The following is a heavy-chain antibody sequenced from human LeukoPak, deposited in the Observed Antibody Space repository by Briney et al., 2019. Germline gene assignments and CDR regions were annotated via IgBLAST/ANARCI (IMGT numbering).Heavy chain of an antibody. CDR1: GFTFDAYG. CDR3: ARGGYCTIAMGFYFDY. D-gene: IGHD2-8*01. Sequence: GGSLRLSCAASGFTFDAYGMSWVRQAPGKGLEWVSGINWNGGSTGYADSVKGRFTISRDNAKNSLYLRMNSLRAEDTALCYCARGGYCTIAMGFYFDYWGQGTLVTASS. V-gene: IGHV3-20*04. CDR2: INWNGGST. J-gene: IGHJ4*02.